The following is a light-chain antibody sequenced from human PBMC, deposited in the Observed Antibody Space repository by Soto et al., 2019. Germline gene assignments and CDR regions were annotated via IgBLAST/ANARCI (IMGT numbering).Light chain of an antibody. CDR1: QSVGSY. V-gene: IGKV3-11*01. CDR3: QQRSYWPQYT. Sequence: IELTQSPSTLSLSAGEKATLSCRASQSVGSYLAWYQHKPGQAPRLLIFDASHMASGIPPRFSGGGSGTDFTLTITSIEHDDFSVYYCQQRSYWPQYTFGGGTKVEIK. CDR2: DAS. J-gene: IGKJ2*01.